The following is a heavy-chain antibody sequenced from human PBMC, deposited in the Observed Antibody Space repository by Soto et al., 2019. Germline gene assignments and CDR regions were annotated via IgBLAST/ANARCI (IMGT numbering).Heavy chain of an antibody. D-gene: IGHD3-3*01. V-gene: IGHV3-66*01. Sequence: EVQLVESGGGLVQPGGSLRLSCAASGFTVSSNYMSWVRQAPGKGLEWVSVIYSGGSTYYADSVKGRFTISRDNSRNTMNLQINGLGAEDRAVSYCAIEVRFLEWLLERWADCYYYYYMDVWGKGTTVTVSS. CDR3: AIEVRFLEWLLERWADCYYYYYMDV. CDR1: GFTVSSNY. J-gene: IGHJ6*03. CDR2: IYSGGST.